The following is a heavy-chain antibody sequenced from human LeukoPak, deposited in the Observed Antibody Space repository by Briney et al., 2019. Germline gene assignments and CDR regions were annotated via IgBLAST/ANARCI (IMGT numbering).Heavy chain of an antibody. CDR1: GFTFSSYE. V-gene: IGHV3-48*03. Sequence: GGSLRLSCAASGFTFSSYEMKWVRQAPGKGREWVSYISSSGSTIYHVDSVKGRFTISRDNAKNSLYLQMNSLRAEDTAVYYCAKELDYGDYGDWFDPWGQGTLVTVSS. CDR3: AKELDYGDYGDWFDP. J-gene: IGHJ5*02. D-gene: IGHD4-17*01. CDR2: ISSSGSTI.